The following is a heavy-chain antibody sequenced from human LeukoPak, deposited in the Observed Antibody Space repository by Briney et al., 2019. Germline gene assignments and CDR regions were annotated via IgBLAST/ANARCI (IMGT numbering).Heavy chain of an antibody. CDR2: IYHSGST. J-gene: IGHJ4*02. D-gene: IGHD3-10*01. V-gene: IGHV4-4*02. Sequence: PSETLSLTCAVSGGSISSSNWWSWVRQPPGKGLEWMGEIYHSGSTSYNPSLQSRVTISLDKSKNQFSLKLSSVTAADTAVYYCARLNYYASGKPFDYWGQGTLVTVSS. CDR1: GGSISSSNW. CDR3: ARLNYYASGKPFDY.